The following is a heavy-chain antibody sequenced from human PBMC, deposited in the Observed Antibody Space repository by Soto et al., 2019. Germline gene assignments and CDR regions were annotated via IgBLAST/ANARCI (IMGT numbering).Heavy chain of an antibody. V-gene: IGHV5-51*01. CDR3: ARLSSGWRDAFDI. D-gene: IGHD6-19*01. CDR1: GYSFTSYW. J-gene: IGHJ3*02. Sequence: PGESLKISCKGSGYSFTSYWIGWVRQMPGKGLEWMGIISPGDSETRYSPSFQGQVTISADKSISTAYLQWSSLKASDTAMYYCARLSSGWRDAFDIWGQGTMFTVSS. CDR2: ISPGDSET.